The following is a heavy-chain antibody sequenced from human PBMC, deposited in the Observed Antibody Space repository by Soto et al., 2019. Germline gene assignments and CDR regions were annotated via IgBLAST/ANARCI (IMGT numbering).Heavy chain of an antibody. CDR2: ISYDGSNK. V-gene: IGHV3-30*03. Sequence: GGSLILSCAASGFRFSSYGMQWVRQAPGKGLEWVAVISYDGSNKYYADSVKDRFTISRDNSKKTLYLQMNSLRADDTAVYYCVAGQYFFDYCGQGTLVTVSS. CDR3: VAGQYFFDY. J-gene: IGHJ4*02. D-gene: IGHD6-19*01. CDR1: GFRFSSYG.